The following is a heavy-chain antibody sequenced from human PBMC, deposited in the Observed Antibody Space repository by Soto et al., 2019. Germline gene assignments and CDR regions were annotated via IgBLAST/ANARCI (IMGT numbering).Heavy chain of an antibody. J-gene: IGHJ4*02. CDR3: ARGAPNYYGSGDYFDY. D-gene: IGHD3-10*01. V-gene: IGHV3-21*01. CDR2: ISSSSSYI. CDR1: GFTFSSYS. Sequence: EVQLVESGGGLVKPGGSLRLSCAASGFTFSSYSMNWVRQAPGKGLEWVSSISSSSSYIYYADSVKGRFTISRDNAKNSLYLQMNSLRAEDTAVYYCARGAPNYYGSGDYFDYWGQGTLVTVSS.